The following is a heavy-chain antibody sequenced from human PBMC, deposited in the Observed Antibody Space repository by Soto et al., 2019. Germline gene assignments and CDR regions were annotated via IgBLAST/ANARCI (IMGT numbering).Heavy chain of an antibody. CDR2: ISYDGHSE. Sequence: GFLRPSVTALGLAFQTSGTPGVGKSPGKGLEWVAVISYDGHSEYYGGSVQGRFTIARDNPNNRLYLQMNKVRPEETAVYYWGKDTYSNSEYVFAFHILGRGTMVTVSS. V-gene: IGHV3-30*02. CDR3: GKDTYSNSEYVFAFHI. D-gene: IGHD4-4*01. J-gene: IGHJ3*02. CDR1: GLAFQTSG.